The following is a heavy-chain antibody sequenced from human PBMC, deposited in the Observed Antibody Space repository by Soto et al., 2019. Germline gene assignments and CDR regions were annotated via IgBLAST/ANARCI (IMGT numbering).Heavy chain of an antibody. D-gene: IGHD5-12*01. Sequence: LRLSCAASGFIFTNYAMNWVRQAPGKGLEWVSVIGGRGNSAYYADSVQGRFTISRDNSKNTLSLQMSSLTADDTAIYYCVREGRGYFDFWGRGPMVTVSS. CDR1: GFIFTNYA. J-gene: IGHJ3*01. CDR3: VREGRGYFDF. V-gene: IGHV3-23*01. CDR2: IGGRGNSA.